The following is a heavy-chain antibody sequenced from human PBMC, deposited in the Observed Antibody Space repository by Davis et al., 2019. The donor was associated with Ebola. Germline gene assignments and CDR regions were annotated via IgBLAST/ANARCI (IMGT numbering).Heavy chain of an antibody. CDR1: GFTFSSYG. CDR2: IWYDGSNK. D-gene: IGHD6-13*01. CDR3: ARVVQQQLVYYYYGMDV. J-gene: IGHJ6*02. Sequence: PGGSLRLSCAASGFTFSSYGMHWVRQAPGKGLEWVAVIWYDGSNKYYADSVKGRFTISRDNSKNTLYLQMNSLRAEDTAVYYCARVVQQQLVYYYYGMDVWGQGTTVTVSS. V-gene: IGHV3-33*01.